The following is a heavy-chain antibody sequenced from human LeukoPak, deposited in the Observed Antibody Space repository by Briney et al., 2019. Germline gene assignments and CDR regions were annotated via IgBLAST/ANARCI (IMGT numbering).Heavy chain of an antibody. CDR3: ARDRLEAVTDDDYFDY. CDR1: GFTFSSYD. CDR2: IGTAGDT. Sequence: PGGSLRLSCPASGFTFSSYDMHWVRQATGKGLEWVSAIGTAGDTYYPGSVKGRFTISRENAKNSLYLQMNSLRAEDTGVYYCARDRLEAVTDDDYFDYWGQGTLVTVSS. J-gene: IGHJ4*02. V-gene: IGHV3-13*01. D-gene: IGHD2-21*02.